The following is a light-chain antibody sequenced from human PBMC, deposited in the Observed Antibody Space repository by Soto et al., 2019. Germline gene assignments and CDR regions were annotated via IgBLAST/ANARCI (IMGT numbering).Light chain of an antibody. CDR3: QSADSSGTHYV. CDR2: KDT. J-gene: IGLJ1*01. Sequence: SYELTQPTSVSVSPGQTARITCSGDALPKQYAYWYQQKPGQPPVVVIYKDTERPSGIPERFSGSSSGTTVTLTISGVQAEDEADYYCQSADSSGTHYVFGTGTKLTVL. V-gene: IGLV3-25*03. CDR1: ALPKQY.